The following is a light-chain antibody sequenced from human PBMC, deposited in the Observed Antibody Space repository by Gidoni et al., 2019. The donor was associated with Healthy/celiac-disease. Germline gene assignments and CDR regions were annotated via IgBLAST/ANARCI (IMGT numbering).Light chain of an antibody. Sequence: QSALTQPPSASGTTRPSVTISCTGTSSDVGGYNYVSWYQQHPGKAPKLMIDEVSKRPSGVPDRFSGSKSGNTASLTVSGLQAEDEADYYCSSYAGSNNRVVFGGGTKLTVL. CDR3: SSYAGSNNRVV. J-gene: IGLJ2*01. CDR1: SSDVGGYNY. V-gene: IGLV2-8*01. CDR2: EVS.